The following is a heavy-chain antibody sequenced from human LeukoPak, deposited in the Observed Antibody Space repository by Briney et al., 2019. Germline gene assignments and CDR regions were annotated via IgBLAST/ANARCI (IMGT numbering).Heavy chain of an antibody. V-gene: IGHV4-59*01. J-gene: IGHJ3*02. D-gene: IGHD3-10*01. Sequence: PSETLSLTCTVSGGSISSYYWSWIRQPPGKGLEWIGYIYYSGSTNYNPSLKSRVTISVDTSKNQFSLKLSSVTAADTAVYYCARVGGYYDAFDIWGQGTMVTVSS. CDR1: GGSISSYY. CDR3: ARVGGYYDAFDI. CDR2: IYYSGST.